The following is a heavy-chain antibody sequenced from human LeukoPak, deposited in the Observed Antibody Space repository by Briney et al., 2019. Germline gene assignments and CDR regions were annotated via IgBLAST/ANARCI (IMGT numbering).Heavy chain of an antibody. Sequence: GESLKICWEGCGYSFSSYWIAWGRQMPGKGLEWVGIIYPGDSDTRYSPSFQGQVTISADKSISTAYLQWSSLKASDSAMYYCARRYARFDYWGQGTLVTVSS. V-gene: IGHV5-51*01. D-gene: IGHD1-1*01. CDR2: IYPGDSDT. CDR3: ARRYARFDY. CDR1: GYSFSSYW. J-gene: IGHJ4*02.